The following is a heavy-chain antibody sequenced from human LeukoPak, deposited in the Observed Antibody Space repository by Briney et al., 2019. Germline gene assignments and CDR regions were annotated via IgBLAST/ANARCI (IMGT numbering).Heavy chain of an antibody. CDR2: IYPSGST. D-gene: IGHD3-22*01. CDR3: AREKYYYDKIGYNPLDY. J-gene: IGHJ4*02. CDR1: GGSIISYY. V-gene: IGHV4-4*07. Sequence: SETLSLTCTVSGGSIISYYWNWIRQPAGKGLEWIGRIYPSGSTNYNPSLKSRATISVDKSKNQFSLKLRSVTAADTAVYYCAREKYYYDKIGYNPLDYWGQGTLVTVSS.